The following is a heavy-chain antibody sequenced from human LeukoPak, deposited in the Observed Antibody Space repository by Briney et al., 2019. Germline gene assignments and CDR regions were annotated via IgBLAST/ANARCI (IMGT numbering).Heavy chain of an antibody. CDR3: AGGEVGVVYRAGGRYYYYYHAMDV. V-gene: IGHV1-18*04. Sequence: ASVRVSCKGSGYTLSNHAFSWVRQAPGQGLEWMGWISADNGNTNHAQKFQGRASLTTDTATSTAYMELRSLRSDDTAVYYRAGGEVGVVYRAGGRYYYYYHAMDVWGQGTTVTVSS. J-gene: IGHJ6*02. D-gene: IGHD2-15*01. CDR1: GYTLSNHA. CDR2: ISADNGNT.